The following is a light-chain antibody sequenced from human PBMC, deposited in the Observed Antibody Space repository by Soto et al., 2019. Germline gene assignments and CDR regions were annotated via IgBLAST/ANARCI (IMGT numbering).Light chain of an antibody. CDR2: WAS. CDR3: QQYYSTPWT. Sequence: DIVMTQSPDSLAVSLGERATINCKSSQSVLYSSNNKNYLAWYQQKPGQPPKLLIYWASTRESGVPDRFSGSGSGTDFTLTISSMQAADVAVYYCQQYYSTPWTFGQRTKVDIK. CDR1: QSVLYSSNNKNY. J-gene: IGKJ1*01. V-gene: IGKV4-1*01.